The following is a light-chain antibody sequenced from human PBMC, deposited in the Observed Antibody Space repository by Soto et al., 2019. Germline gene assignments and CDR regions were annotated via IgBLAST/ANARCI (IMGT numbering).Light chain of an antibody. CDR2: EVS. CDR3: SSFAGISTV. V-gene: IGLV2-8*01. J-gene: IGLJ1*01. Sequence: QSVLTQPPSASGSPGQSVTISCTGTSSDVGAYNFVSWYQQHPGKAPKLMIYEVSNRPSGVPDRFSGSKSGNTASLTVSGLQAEDDADYYCSSFAGISTVFGTGTKLTVL. CDR1: SSDVGAYNF.